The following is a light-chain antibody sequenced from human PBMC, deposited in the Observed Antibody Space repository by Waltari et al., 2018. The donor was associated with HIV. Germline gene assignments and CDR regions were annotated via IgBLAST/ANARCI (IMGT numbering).Light chain of an antibody. CDR1: TSNIGNNY. Sequence: QSLLTQPPSVSAATGQKIIISCSGSTSNIGNNYSYWYQHLPGTAPKVLIYDNYKRPSGIPDRFSGSKSGTSATLAITGLQTGDEADYYCATWDSSLSAVVFGGGTKVTVL. CDR3: ATWDSSLSAVV. J-gene: IGLJ2*01. CDR2: DNY. V-gene: IGLV1-51*01.